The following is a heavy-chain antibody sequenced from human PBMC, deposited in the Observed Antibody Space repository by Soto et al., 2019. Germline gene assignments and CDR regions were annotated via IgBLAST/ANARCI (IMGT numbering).Heavy chain of an antibody. Sequence: ASVKVSCKASGGTFSSYAISWVRQAPGQGLEWMGGIIPIFGTANYAQKFQGRVTITADESTSTAYMELSSLRSEDTAVYYCARAVLVGTGTTFWVNWFDPWGQGTLVTVSS. D-gene: IGHD1-7*01. J-gene: IGHJ5*02. CDR2: IIPIFGTA. V-gene: IGHV1-69*13. CDR3: ARAVLVGTGTTFWVNWFDP. CDR1: GGTFSSYA.